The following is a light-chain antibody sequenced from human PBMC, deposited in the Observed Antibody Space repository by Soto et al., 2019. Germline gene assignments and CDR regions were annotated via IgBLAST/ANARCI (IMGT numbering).Light chain of an antibody. J-gene: IGLJ2*01. CDR1: SRDVGRYSL. Sequence: QSALTQPDSVSGSPGQSITISCAGSSRDVGRYSLVSWFQQYPGRAPKLLISEVTKRPSGVSTRFSGSKSGNTASLQISGLQAYDEADYYCCSYAGGGHFVVFGGRTTQTVL. V-gene: IGLV2-23*02. CDR3: CSYAGGGHFVV. CDR2: EVT.